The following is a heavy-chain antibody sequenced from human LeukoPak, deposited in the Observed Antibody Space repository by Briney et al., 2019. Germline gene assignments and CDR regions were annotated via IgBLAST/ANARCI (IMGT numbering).Heavy chain of an antibody. V-gene: IGHV4-4*07. CDR3: ARSRGTTMVTRFDY. J-gene: IGHJ4*02. CDR2: INTSGST. D-gene: IGHD5-18*01. Sequence: PSETLSLTCTVSGGSISNYYWSWIRQPAGKGLEWIGRINTSGSTDYNPSLKSRVTMPVDTSKNQFSLKLSSLTAADTAVYYCARSRGTTMVTRFDYWGQGTLVTVSS. CDR1: GGSISNYY.